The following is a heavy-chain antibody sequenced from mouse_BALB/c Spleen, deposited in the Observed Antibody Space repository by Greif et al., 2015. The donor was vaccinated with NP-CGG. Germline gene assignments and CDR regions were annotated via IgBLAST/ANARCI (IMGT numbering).Heavy chain of an antibody. D-gene: IGHD2-1*01. CDR1: GYTFTSYW. CDR3: ARVGDYGNYAPYAMDY. V-gene: IGHV1-7*01. J-gene: IGHJ4*01. CDR2: INPSTGYT. Sequence: QVQLKQSGAELAKPGASVKMSCKASGYTFTSYWMHWVKQRPGQGLEWIGYINPSTGYTEYNQKFKDKATLTADKSSSTAYMQLSSLTSEDSAVYYCARVGDYGNYAPYAMDYWGQGTSVTVSS.